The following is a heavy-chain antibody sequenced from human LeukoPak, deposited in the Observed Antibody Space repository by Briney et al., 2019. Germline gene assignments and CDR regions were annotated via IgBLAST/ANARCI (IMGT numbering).Heavy chain of an antibody. Sequence: SQTLFLTCTVSGGSISSGDYYWSWIRQPPGKGLERIGYIYYSGSTYYNPSLKSRVTISVDTSKNQFSLKLSSVTAADTAVYYCARAGYSGYELKDWGQGTLVTVSS. CDR1: GGSISSGDYY. J-gene: IGHJ4*02. D-gene: IGHD5-12*01. CDR2: IYYSGST. V-gene: IGHV4-30-4*08. CDR3: ARAGYSGYELKD.